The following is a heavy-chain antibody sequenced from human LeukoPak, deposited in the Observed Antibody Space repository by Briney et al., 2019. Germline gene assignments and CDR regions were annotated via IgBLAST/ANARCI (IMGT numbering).Heavy chain of an antibody. CDR2: ISYDGYRK. CDR1: GFTFSTYA. J-gene: IGHJ4*02. D-gene: IGHD6-19*01. CDR3: ASDPGVAAIDY. V-gene: IGHV3-30*04. Sequence: PGGSLRLSCAASGFTFSTYAMHWVRQAPGKGLEWVAAISYDGYRKYYPDSVKDRFTISRDNSKTTLYLQMDSLRAEDTAVYFCASDPGVAAIDYWGQGTLVTVSS.